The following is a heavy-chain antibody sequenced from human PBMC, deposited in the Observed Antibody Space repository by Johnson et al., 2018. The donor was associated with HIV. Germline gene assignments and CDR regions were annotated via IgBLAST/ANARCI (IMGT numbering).Heavy chain of an antibody. CDR2: ISSDGRNK. V-gene: IGHV3-30*04. J-gene: IGHJ3*02. CDR1: GFTFSSYA. CDR3: ARVTAHYYDSSGYVDAFDI. Sequence: QVQLVESGGGVVQPGRSLRLSCAASGFTFSSYAMHWVRQAPGKGLEWAAVISSDGRNKYYADSVKGRFTISRDNAKNSLYLQMNSLRAEDTALYYCARVTAHYYDSSGYVDAFDIWGQGTMVTV. D-gene: IGHD3-22*01.